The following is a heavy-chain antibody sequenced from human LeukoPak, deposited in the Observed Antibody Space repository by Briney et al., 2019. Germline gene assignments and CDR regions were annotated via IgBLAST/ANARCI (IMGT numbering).Heavy chain of an antibody. Sequence: GGSLRLSCAASGFTFSTYTMNWVRQAPGKGLEWVSSISSRSSYIYYADSVKGRFTISGDNSKNTLYLQMNSLRAEDTSVYYCARSPGILGTNYFDYWGQGTLVTVSS. CDR3: ARSPGILGTNYFDY. CDR2: ISSRSSYI. CDR1: GFTFSTYT. V-gene: IGHV3-21*01. D-gene: IGHD1-26*01. J-gene: IGHJ4*02.